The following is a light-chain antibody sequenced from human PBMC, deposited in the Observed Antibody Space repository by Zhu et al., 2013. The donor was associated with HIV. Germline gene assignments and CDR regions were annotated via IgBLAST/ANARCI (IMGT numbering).Light chain of an antibody. CDR1: QGIANY. V-gene: IGKV1-27*01. CDR2: GAS. J-gene: IGKJ4*01. Sequence: DIQMTQAPSSLSASVGDRVTITCRASQGIANYLAWYQQRPGKAPNLLVHGASTLQPGVPSRFSGSGSGTDFTLTISNLQPEDVAVYFCQNYNSVPLTFGGGPRWRS. CDR3: QNYNSVPLT.